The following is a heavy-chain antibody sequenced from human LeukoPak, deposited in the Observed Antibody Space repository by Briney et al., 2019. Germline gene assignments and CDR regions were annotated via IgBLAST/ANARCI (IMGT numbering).Heavy chain of an antibody. CDR2: IRSKANSYAT. CDR3: TRSDYYDSSGYYDAFDI. CDR1: GFTFSGFA. J-gene: IGHJ3*02. Sequence: GGSLRLSCAASGFTFSGFAMHWVRQASGKGLEWVGRIRSKANSYATAYAASVQGRFTISRDDSKNTAYLQMNSLKTEDTAVYYCTRSDYYDSSGYYDAFDIWGQGTMVTVSS. V-gene: IGHV3-73*01. D-gene: IGHD3-22*01.